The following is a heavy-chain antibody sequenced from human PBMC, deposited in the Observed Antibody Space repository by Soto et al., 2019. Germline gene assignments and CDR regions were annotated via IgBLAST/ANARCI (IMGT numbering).Heavy chain of an antibody. CDR3: ARAGAYDYIWGTYRADWFDP. J-gene: IGHJ5*02. Sequence: EVQVVESGGGLVKPGGSLRLSCAASGVTFSSYSINWVRQAPGKGLEWVSSISGRGSDIYYADSVKGRFTISRDNAKNSLSLQMNSLRAEDTAVYYCARAGAYDYIWGTYRADWFDPWGQGTLVPVSS. D-gene: IGHD3-16*02. CDR1: GVTFSSYS. CDR2: ISGRGSDI. V-gene: IGHV3-21*01.